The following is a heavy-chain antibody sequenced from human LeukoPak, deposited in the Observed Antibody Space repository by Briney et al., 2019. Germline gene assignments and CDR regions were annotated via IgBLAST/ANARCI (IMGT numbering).Heavy chain of an antibody. CDR3: AREGLGIPTASGAFDI. CDR1: GFTFSSYA. Sequence: GGSLRLSCAASGFTFSSYAMHWVRQAPGKGLEWVAVISYDGSNKYYADSVKGRFTISRDNSKNTLYLQMNSLRAEDTAVYYCAREGLGIPTASGAFDIWGQGTMVTVSS. V-gene: IGHV3-30-3*01. CDR2: ISYDGSNK. D-gene: IGHD7-27*01. J-gene: IGHJ3*02.